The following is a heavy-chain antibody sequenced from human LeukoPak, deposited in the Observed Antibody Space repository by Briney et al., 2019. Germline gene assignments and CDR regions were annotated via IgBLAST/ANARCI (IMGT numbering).Heavy chain of an antibody. Sequence: GSLRLSCAASGFTFSSYAMHWVRQAPGKGLEWVAVISYDGSNKYYADSVKGRFTISRDNSKNTLYLQMNSLRAEDTAVYYCARDRFHYFDYWGQGTLDTVSS. CDR1: GFTFSSYA. V-gene: IGHV3-30-3*01. CDR3: ARDRFHYFDY. CDR2: ISYDGSNK. J-gene: IGHJ4*02.